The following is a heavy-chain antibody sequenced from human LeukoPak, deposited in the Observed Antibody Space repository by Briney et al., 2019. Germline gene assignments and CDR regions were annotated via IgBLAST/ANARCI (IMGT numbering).Heavy chain of an antibody. D-gene: IGHD4-17*01. CDR3: AIHTGTNSFFDF. Sequence: GASVKVSCKASGYTFIGYYMHWVRQAPGQGLEWMGWIHPNSGDTNYAQSFQGRGTMTRDTSISTAYMELSRLRSNDTAVYYCAIHTGTNSFFDFWGQGTLVNVSS. CDR1: GYTFIGYY. J-gene: IGHJ4*02. CDR2: IHPNSGDT. V-gene: IGHV1-2*02.